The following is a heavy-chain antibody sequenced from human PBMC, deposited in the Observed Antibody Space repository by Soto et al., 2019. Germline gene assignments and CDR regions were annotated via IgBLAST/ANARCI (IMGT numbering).Heavy chain of an antibody. D-gene: IGHD2-2*01. CDR1: GGTFSSYT. Sequence: QVQLVQSGAEVKKPGSSVKVSCKASGGTFSSYTISWVRQAPGQGLEWMGRIIPILGIANYAQKFQGRVTITADKSTSTAYMELSSLRSEDTAVYYCARDRSYCSSTSCYSSFDPGGQGTLVTVSS. CDR3: ARDRSYCSSTSCYSSFDP. J-gene: IGHJ5*02. V-gene: IGHV1-69*08. CDR2: IIPILGIA.